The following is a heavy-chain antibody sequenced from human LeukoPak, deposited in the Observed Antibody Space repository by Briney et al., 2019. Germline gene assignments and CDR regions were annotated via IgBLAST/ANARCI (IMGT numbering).Heavy chain of an antibody. CDR1: GGSISSHY. D-gene: IGHD2-15*01. CDR2: ISNSGST. CDR3: GRDALVGYFSYYYMDI. J-gene: IGHJ6*03. Sequence: PSETLSLTCTVSGGSISSHYWTWIRQSPVKGLEWIGDISNSGSTSYNPSLKSRVTISIDTSKNQFSLKLSSVTAADTAVYYCGRDALVGYFSYYYMDIWGKGTTVTVSS. V-gene: IGHV4-59*11.